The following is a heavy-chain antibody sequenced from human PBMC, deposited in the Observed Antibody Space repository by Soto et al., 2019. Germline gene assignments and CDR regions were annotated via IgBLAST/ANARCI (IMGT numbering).Heavy chain of an antibody. D-gene: IGHD6-19*01. Sequence: QLQLQESGPGLVKPSETLSLTCTVSGGSISSSSYYWGWIRQPPGKGLEWIGSIYYSGSTYYNPSLKSRVTISVDTSKNQFSLKLSSVTAADTAVYYCARQIASSGWYGPFDYWGQGTLVTVSS. V-gene: IGHV4-39*01. J-gene: IGHJ4*02. CDR3: ARQIASSGWYGPFDY. CDR1: GGSISSSSYY. CDR2: IYYSGST.